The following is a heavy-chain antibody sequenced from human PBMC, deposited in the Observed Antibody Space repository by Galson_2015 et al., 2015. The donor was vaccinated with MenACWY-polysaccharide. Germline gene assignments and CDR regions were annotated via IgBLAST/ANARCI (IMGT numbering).Heavy chain of an antibody. CDR1: GYTFTTSA. J-gene: IGHJ5*02. Sequence: SVKVSCKASGYTFTTSAIHWVRQAPGQRLEWMGWINAGNDDTKYSQNFQGRVSITTDTSTSTVYMELSSLRFEDTAVYYCARAPTASGGHCSRTTCVGWFDTWGQGSLVTVSS. D-gene: IGHD2-2*01. V-gene: IGHV1-3*01. CDR3: ARAPTASGGHCSRTTCVGWFDT. CDR2: INAGNDDT.